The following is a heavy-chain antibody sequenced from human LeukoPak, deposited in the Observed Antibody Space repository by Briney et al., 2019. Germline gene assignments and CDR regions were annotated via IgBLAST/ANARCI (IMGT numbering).Heavy chain of an antibody. V-gene: IGHV3-48*02. CDR1: GFIFSSYS. J-gene: IGHJ6*02. CDR2: ISSSSSTI. Sequence: GGSLRLSCAASGFIFSSYSMNWVRQAPGKGLEWVSYISSSSSTIYYADSVKGRFTISRDNAKNSLYLQMNSLRDEDTAVYYCAREEDRYYDFWSGYPTVRYGMDVWGQGTTVTVSS. D-gene: IGHD3-3*01. CDR3: AREEDRYYDFWSGYPTVRYGMDV.